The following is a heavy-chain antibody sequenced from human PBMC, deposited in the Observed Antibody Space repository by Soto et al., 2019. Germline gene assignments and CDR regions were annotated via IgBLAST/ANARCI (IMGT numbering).Heavy chain of an antibody. J-gene: IGHJ6*03. V-gene: IGHV1-69*02. D-gene: IGHD2-2*01. CDR1: GGTFSSYT. Sequence: QVQLVQSGAEVKKPGSSVKVSCKASGGTFSSYTISWVRQAPGQGLEWMGRIIPILGIENYAQKFQGRVTITADKTTSTAYMELSSLRYEDTAVYYCASSNLEWEHCSSTSCYPYYYYYYMHVWGKGTTVTVSS. CDR3: ASSNLEWEHCSSTSCYPYYYYYYMHV. CDR2: IIPILGIE.